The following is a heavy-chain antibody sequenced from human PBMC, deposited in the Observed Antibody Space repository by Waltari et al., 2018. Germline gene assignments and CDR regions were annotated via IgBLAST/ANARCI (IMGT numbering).Heavy chain of an antibody. V-gene: IGHV6-1*01. Sequence: QVQLQQSGPGLGKHSQTLSLTCAIPGDSVSNTGAAWNWIRQSPSRGLEWLARTYYRSRWYSDYAVSVKSRITLNPDTSKNQFSLQLNSVTPDDTAVYYCARGRGIAVEFDYWGQGTLVTVSS. CDR3: ARGRGIAVEFDY. CDR1: GDSVSNTGAA. J-gene: IGHJ4*02. D-gene: IGHD6-19*01. CDR2: TYYRSRWYS.